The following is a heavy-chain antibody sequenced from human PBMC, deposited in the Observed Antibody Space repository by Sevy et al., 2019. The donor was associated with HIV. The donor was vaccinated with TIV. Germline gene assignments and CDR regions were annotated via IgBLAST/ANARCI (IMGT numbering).Heavy chain of an antibody. Sequence: GESLKISCAASGFSFNNYAMSWVPQAAGKGLECVSTISGGGVNTYYADSVKGRFTISRDNSKNTLYLRVSSLRAEDTAVYYCAKDGGGWYTSGWYYFDYWGQGALVTVSS. CDR3: AKDGGGWYTSGWYYFDY. CDR1: GFSFNNYA. V-gene: IGHV3-23*01. CDR2: ISGGGVNT. J-gene: IGHJ4*02. D-gene: IGHD6-19*01.